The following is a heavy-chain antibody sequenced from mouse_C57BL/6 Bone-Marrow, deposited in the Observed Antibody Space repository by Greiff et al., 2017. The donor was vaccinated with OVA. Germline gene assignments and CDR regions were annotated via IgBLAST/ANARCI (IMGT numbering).Heavy chain of an antibody. Sequence: QVQLKQPGAELVKPGASVKMSCKASGYTFTSYWITWVKQRPGQGLEWIGDIYPGSGSTNYNEKFKSKATLTVDTSSSTAYMQLSSLTSEDSAVYYCAREELGLRLEHYYAMDYWGQGTSVTVSS. CDR1: GYTFTSYW. V-gene: IGHV1-55*01. CDR2: IYPGSGST. D-gene: IGHD2-4*01. CDR3: AREELGLRLEHYYAMDY. J-gene: IGHJ4*01.